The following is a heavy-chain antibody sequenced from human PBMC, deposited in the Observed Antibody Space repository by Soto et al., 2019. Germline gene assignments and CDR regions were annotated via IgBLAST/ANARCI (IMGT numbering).Heavy chain of an antibody. J-gene: IGHJ5*02. Sequence: GGSLRLSCAASGFTFSSYWMSWVRQAPGKGLEWVANIKQDGSEKYYVDSVKGRFTISRDNAKNSLYLQMNSLRAEDTAVYYCARARYCSSTSCPAPVWFDPWGQGTLVTVSS. CDR2: IKQDGSEK. V-gene: IGHV3-7*01. D-gene: IGHD2-2*01. CDR3: ARARYCSSTSCPAPVWFDP. CDR1: GFTFSSYW.